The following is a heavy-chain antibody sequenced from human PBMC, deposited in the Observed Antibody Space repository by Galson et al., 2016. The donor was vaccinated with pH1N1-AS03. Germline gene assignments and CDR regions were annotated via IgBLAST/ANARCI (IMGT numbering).Heavy chain of an antibody. D-gene: IGHD1-26*01. CDR3: ARETIRAGEFDL. CDR1: GFTFSSHS. Sequence: SLRLSCAASGFTFSSHSMHWARQAPDEGLEWVAGISYHGNNKFYAHSVKGRFTISRDSLQNTLDLQMNSLSAVDSAVYFCARETIRAGEFDLWGRGTVVTVSS. V-gene: IGHV3-30-3*01. J-gene: IGHJ3*01. CDR2: ISYHGNNK.